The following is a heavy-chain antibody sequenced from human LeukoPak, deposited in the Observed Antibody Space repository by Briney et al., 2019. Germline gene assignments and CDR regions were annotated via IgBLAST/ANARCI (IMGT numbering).Heavy chain of an antibody. J-gene: IGHJ5*02. CDR1: GFTFSSYW. D-gene: IGHD4-23*01. CDR2: IKQDGSEK. V-gene: IGHV3-7*02. Sequence: PGGFLRLSCAASGFTFSSYWMSWVRQAPGKGLEWVANIKQDGSEKYYVDSVKGRFTISRDNAKNSLYLQMNSLRAEDTAVYYCARLVTGTTVINSGWFDPWGQGTLVTVSS. CDR3: ARLVTGTTVINSGWFDP.